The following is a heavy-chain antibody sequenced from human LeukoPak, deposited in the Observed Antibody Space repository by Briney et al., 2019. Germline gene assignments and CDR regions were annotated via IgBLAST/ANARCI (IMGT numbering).Heavy chain of an antibody. Sequence: GGSLRLSCKGSGYGFTSYWIGWVRQMPGKGLEWMGIIYPGDSDSGYSPSFQGQVTMAADKSISTAYLQWSSLKASDTAMYFCASRMDDSSGYYYVGFDYWGQGTLVTVSS. CDR1: GYGFTSYW. J-gene: IGHJ4*02. D-gene: IGHD3-22*01. CDR2: IYPGDSDS. CDR3: ASRMDDSSGYYYVGFDY. V-gene: IGHV5-51*01.